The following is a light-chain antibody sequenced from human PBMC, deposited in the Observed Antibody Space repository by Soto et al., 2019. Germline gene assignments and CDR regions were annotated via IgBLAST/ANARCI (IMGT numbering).Light chain of an antibody. CDR2: DAS. J-gene: IGKJ5*01. Sequence: DIPMTQSPSTLSASAGDRVTIPCRASQSISSWLAWYQQTPGKAPKLLIYDASSVKSGVPSRFSGSGSGTEFTLTSSMLQPDDFASYCRHHYSSYLTFGQGTLVEI. V-gene: IGKV1-5*01. CDR3: HHYSSYLT. CDR1: QSISSW.